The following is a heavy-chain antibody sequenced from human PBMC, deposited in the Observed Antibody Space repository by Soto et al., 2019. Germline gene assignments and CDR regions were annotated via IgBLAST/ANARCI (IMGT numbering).Heavy chain of an antibody. D-gene: IGHD3-16*01. J-gene: IGHJ6*02. V-gene: IGHV4-59*12. CDR1: GDSISSYY. CDR2: IHYSGST. Sequence: SETLSLTCTVSGDSISSYYWSWIRQPPGKGLEWIGYIHYSGSTNYNPSLKSRVTISVDTSKNQFSLRLSSVTAADTAVYYCARDGALGENHYYYGMDVWGQGTTVTVSS. CDR3: ARDGALGENHYYYGMDV.